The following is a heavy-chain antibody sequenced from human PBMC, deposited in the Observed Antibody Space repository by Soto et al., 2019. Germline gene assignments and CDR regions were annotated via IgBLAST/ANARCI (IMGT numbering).Heavy chain of an antibody. Sequence: GGSLRLSCAASGFAVSNYYMSWARQAPGKGLEWVSVIYSGGNTYYADSVKGRFTISRDNSKNTVHLQVNSLRAEDTAVYYCARGRFDSDGYYFDYWGQGTLVTVSS. D-gene: IGHD2-2*03. CDR1: GFAVSNYY. J-gene: IGHJ4*02. CDR2: IYSGGNT. V-gene: IGHV3-53*01. CDR3: ARGRFDSDGYYFDY.